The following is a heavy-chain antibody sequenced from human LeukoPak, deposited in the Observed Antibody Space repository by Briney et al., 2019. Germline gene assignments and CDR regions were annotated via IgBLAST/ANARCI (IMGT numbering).Heavy chain of an antibody. D-gene: IGHD6-13*01. Sequence: SETLSLTCTVSGGSISSGGYYWSWIRQPPGKGLEWIGYIYHSGSTYYNPSLKSRVTISVDRSKNQFSPKLSSVTAADTAVYYCATAGTYHYYYYMDVWGKGTTVTVSS. CDR1: GGSISSGGYY. CDR2: IYHSGST. J-gene: IGHJ6*03. V-gene: IGHV4-30-2*01. CDR3: ATAGTYHYYYYMDV.